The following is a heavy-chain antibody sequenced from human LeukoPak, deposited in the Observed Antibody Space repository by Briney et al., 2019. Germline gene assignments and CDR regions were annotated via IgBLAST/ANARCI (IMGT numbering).Heavy chain of an antibody. CDR1: GYTFTSYY. Sequence: ASVKVSCKASGYTFTSYYMHWVRQSPGQGLEWMGIINPSGGSTSYAQKFQGRVTMTRDMSTSTVYMELSSLRSEDTAVYYCARDRSSIAVAGMGTLGYWGQGTLVTVSS. J-gene: IGHJ4*02. CDR3: ARDRSSIAVAGMGTLGY. V-gene: IGHV1-46*01. D-gene: IGHD6-19*01. CDR2: INPSGGST.